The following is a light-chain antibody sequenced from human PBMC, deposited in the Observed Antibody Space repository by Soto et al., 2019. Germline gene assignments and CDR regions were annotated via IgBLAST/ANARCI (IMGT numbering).Light chain of an antibody. J-gene: IGKJ1*01. CDR2: GAS. V-gene: IGKV3-15*01. CDR3: QQYNNWPPWT. Sequence: EIVMTQSPATLSVSPGERATLSCRASQSVSSNLAWYQQKPVQAPRLLIYGASTRATGIPARFSGSGSGTEFTLTISSLQSEDVAVYYCQQYNNWPPWTFGQGTKVEIK. CDR1: QSVSSN.